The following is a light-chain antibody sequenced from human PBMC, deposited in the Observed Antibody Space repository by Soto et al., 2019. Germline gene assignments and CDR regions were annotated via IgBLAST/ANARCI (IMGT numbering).Light chain of an antibody. Sequence: EIVLTQSPVTLSLSPGETATLSCRASQSVGTYLAWYQLKSGQAPRLLIYEASKRATGIPARFSGRGSGTDFTLTISSLEPADVALYYCQQGSNWPPLTFGGGTKVEIK. CDR2: EAS. J-gene: IGKJ4*01. V-gene: IGKV3-11*01. CDR1: QSVGTY. CDR3: QQGSNWPPLT.